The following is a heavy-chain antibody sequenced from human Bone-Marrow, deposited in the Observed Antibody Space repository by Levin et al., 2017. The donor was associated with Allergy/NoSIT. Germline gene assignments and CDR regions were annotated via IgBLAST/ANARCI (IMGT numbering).Heavy chain of an antibody. CDR3: AKDRAVGYCSGGSCYPDAFDI. J-gene: IGHJ3*02. V-gene: IGHV3-23*01. CDR2: ISGSGGST. D-gene: IGHD2-15*01. Sequence: LSLTCAASGFTFSSSAMSWVRQAPGKGLEWVSAISGSGGSTYYADSVKGRFTISRDNSKNTLYLQMNSLRAEDTAVYYCAKDRAVGYCSGGSCYPDAFDIWGQGTMVTVSS. CDR1: GFTFSSSA.